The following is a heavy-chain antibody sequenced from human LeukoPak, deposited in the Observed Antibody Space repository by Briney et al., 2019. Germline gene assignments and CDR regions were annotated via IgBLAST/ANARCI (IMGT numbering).Heavy chain of an antibody. Sequence: SETLSLTCAVYGGSFSGYYWSWIRQPPGKGLEWIGEINHSGSTNYNPSLKSRVTISVDTSKNQFSLKLSSVTAADTAVYYCARGRGRDGDNLASWGQGTLVTVSS. CDR3: ARGRGRDGDNLAS. CDR2: INHSGST. CDR1: GGSFSGYY. V-gene: IGHV4-34*01. D-gene: IGHD5-24*01. J-gene: IGHJ4*02.